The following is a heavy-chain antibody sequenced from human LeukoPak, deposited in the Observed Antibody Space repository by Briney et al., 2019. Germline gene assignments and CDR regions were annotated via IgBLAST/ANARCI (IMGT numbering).Heavy chain of an antibody. V-gene: IGHV3-74*01. CDR2: INNDGSST. J-gene: IGHJ4*02. D-gene: IGHD5-24*01. Sequence: PGGSLRLSCAASGFTFDDYGLSWVRQAPGKGLVWVSRINNDGSSTNYADSVKGRFTISRDNAKNTLYLQMHSLRAEDTAVYYCARDDSTWLQSHDYWGQGTLVTVSS. CDR1: GFTFDDYG. CDR3: ARDDSTWLQSHDY.